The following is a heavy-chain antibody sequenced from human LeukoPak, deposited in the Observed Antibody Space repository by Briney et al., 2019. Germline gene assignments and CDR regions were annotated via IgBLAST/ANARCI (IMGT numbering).Heavy chain of an antibody. V-gene: IGHV1-69*05. CDR2: IIPIFGTA. CDR1: GGTFSSYA. CDR3: ARDLLHSYGYGMDV. D-gene: IGHD5-18*01. J-gene: IGHJ6*04. Sequence: SVKVSCKASGGTFSSYAISWVRQAPGRGLEWMGGIIPIFGTANYAQKFQGRVTTTTDESTSTAYMELSSLRSEDTAVYYCARDLLHSYGYGMDVWGKGTTVTVSS.